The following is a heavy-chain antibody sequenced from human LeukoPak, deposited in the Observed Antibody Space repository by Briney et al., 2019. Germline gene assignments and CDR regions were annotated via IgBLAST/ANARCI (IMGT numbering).Heavy chain of an antibody. Sequence: GGSRRLSCAASGFTFDDYAMHWVRQAPGKGLEWVSGISWNSGSIGYADSVKGRFTISRDNAKNSLYLQMNSLRAEDTALYYCATKRGVLYYYGMDVWGQGTTVTVSS. CDR2: ISWNSGSI. D-gene: IGHD3-16*01. J-gene: IGHJ6*02. CDR1: GFTFDDYA. V-gene: IGHV3-9*01. CDR3: ATKRGVLYYYGMDV.